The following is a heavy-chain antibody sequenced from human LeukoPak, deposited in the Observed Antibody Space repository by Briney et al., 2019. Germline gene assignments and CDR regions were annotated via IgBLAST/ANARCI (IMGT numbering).Heavy chain of an antibody. CDR1: GFTFSSYS. V-gene: IGHV3-21*01. CDR3: AITGPTYYYDSSGYFY. Sequence: GGSLRLSCAASGFTFSSYSMNWVRQAPGKGLEWVSSISSSSSYIYYADLVKGRFTISRDNAKNSLYLQMNSLRAEDTAVYYCAITGPTYYYDSSGYFYWGQGTLVTVSS. J-gene: IGHJ4*02. D-gene: IGHD3-22*01. CDR2: ISSSSSYI.